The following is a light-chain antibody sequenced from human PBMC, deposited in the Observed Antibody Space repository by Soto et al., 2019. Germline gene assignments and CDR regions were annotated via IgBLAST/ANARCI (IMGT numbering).Light chain of an antibody. V-gene: IGKV3-15*01. J-gene: IGKJ5*01. CDR2: DAS. Sequence: EIVLTQSPGTLSLSPGEGATLSCRASESVSSNLAWYQQKPGQAPRLLIYDASTRATGIPARFSGSGSGTEFTLTISSLQSEDFAVYYCQQYKNWPPVTFGQGTRLDIK. CDR3: QQYKNWPPVT. CDR1: ESVSSN.